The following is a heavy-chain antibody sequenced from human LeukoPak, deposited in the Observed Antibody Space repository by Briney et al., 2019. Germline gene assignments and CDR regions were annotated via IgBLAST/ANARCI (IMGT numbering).Heavy chain of an antibody. CDR2: IYSGGST. CDR1: GFTVSSNY. D-gene: IGHD2-2*02. Sequence: GSLRLSCAASGFTVSSNYMSWVRQAPGKGLEWVSVIYSGGSTYYADSVKGRFTISRDNSKNTLYLQMNSLRAEDTAVYYCAKDLLVVVPAAIRGLDYWGQGTLVTVSS. J-gene: IGHJ4*02. CDR3: AKDLLVVVPAAIRGLDY. V-gene: IGHV3-53*05.